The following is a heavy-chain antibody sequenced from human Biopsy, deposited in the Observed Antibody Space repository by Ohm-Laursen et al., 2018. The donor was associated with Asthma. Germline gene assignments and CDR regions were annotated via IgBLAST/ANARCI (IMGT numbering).Heavy chain of an antibody. CDR2: MSFDGRQT. V-gene: IGHV3-30*18. D-gene: IGHD3-3*01. J-gene: IGHJ3*02. CDR1: GFSFNSYG. Sequence: SSLRLSCSASGFSFNSYGMHWVRQAPGKGLEWVAVMSFDGRQTYYADSVKGRFTISRDNSKNTLYLQMNSLRAEDTAVYYCAKGRYYDFWSGYTIWGQGTMVTVSS. CDR3: AKGRYYDFWSGYTI.